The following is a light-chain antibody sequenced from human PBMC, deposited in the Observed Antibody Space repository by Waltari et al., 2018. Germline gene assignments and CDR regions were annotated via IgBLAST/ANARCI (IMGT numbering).Light chain of an antibody. CDR3: QSYDSSLSGYV. CDR1: TSNIGAVYD. J-gene: IGLJ1*01. Sequence: QSVLTQPPSVSGAPGQRVTISCTGSTSNIGAVYDVHWYQQLPGTAPKLLIYANKNRPSGVPDRFSGSKSGTSASLAITGLQAEDEADYYCQSYDSSLSGYVFGTGTKVTVL. V-gene: IGLV1-40*01. CDR2: ANK.